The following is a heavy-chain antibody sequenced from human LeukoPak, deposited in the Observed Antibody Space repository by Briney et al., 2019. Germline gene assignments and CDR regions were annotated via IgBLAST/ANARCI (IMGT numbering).Heavy chain of an antibody. J-gene: IGHJ6*03. CDR1: GFTVSSNY. Sequence: GGSLRLSCAASGFTVSSNYMSWVRQAPGKGLEWVSVIYSGGSTYYADSVKGRFTISRDNSKNTLYLQMNSLRAEDTAVYYCARDRPDYVDTDLHGGYYYYYMDVWGKGTTVTVSS. V-gene: IGHV3-66*02. CDR2: IYSGGST. CDR3: ARDRPDYVDTDLHGGYYYYYMDV. D-gene: IGHD5-18*01.